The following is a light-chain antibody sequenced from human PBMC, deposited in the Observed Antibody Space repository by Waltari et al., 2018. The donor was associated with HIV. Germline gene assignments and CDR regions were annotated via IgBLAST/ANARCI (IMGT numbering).Light chain of an antibody. Sequence: NFMLTQPHSVSESPGKTVTISCARSSGSIASNHVQWYQQRPGSAPTPVIYEDYQRPPGVPDRFAGSIDSSSNSASLTISELKTEDEADYYCQSYDSTNPCIFGTGTRVTVL. V-gene: IGLV6-57*03. CDR2: EDY. CDR3: QSYDSTNPCI. CDR1: SGSIASNH. J-gene: IGLJ1*01.